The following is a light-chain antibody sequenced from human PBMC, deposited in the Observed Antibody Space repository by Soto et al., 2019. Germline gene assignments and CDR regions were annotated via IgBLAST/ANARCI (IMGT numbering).Light chain of an antibody. CDR2: GAY. CDR1: QTVSTNY. Sequence: EIVLTQSPGTLSLSPGEIATLSCRASQTVSTNYLAWYQQKPGQAPRLLIYGAYKRATGITDRFSGSGSGTDFTLTISRLEPEDFAVYCCQPYGSSPRTVGQVTKVEIK. J-gene: IGKJ1*01. CDR3: QPYGSSPRT. V-gene: IGKV3-20*01.